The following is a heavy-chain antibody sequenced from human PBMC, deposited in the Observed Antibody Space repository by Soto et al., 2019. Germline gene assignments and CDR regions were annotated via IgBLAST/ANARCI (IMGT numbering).Heavy chain of an antibody. CDR3: ARFSSGSYGPPDAFDI. Sequence: SVKVSCKASGGTFSSYTISWVRQAPGQGLEWMGRINPILGIANYAQKFQGRVTITADKSTSTAYMELSSLRSEDTAVYYCARFSSGSYGPPDAFDIWGQGTMVTVSS. CDR1: GGTFSSYT. D-gene: IGHD1-26*01. CDR2: INPILGIA. V-gene: IGHV1-69*02. J-gene: IGHJ3*02.